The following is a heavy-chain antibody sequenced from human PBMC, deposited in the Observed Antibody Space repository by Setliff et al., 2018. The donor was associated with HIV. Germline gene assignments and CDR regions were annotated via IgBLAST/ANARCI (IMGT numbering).Heavy chain of an antibody. D-gene: IGHD5-18*01. Sequence: GGSLRLSCAASGFTFSNYNMNWVRQPPGKGLEWFSSISSSGAYIYYIDSLKGRFTISRDNATNSLYLQMNSLRAADTAVYYCARRNALIVDTVVVAGYYKYMDVWGNGTTVTVSS. J-gene: IGHJ6*03. CDR1: GFTFSNYN. CDR2: ISSSGAYI. CDR3: ARRNALIVDTVVVAGYYKYMDV. V-gene: IGHV3-21*01.